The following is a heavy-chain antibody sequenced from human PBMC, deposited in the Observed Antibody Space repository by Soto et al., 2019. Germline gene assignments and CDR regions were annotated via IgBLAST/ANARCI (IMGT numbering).Heavy chain of an antibody. D-gene: IGHD2-21*01. CDR2: TRSKAYSGAA. J-gene: IGHJ4*02. CDR1: GFTLDDYD. CDR3: IRDPLFGDYPR. V-gene: IGHV3-49*04. Sequence: PGGSLRLSCKTSGFTLDDYDISWVRQAPGKGLEWVAFTRSKAYSGAAEYAASVKGRFNVSRDDSKTIAYLQINRLKTDDTAVYYCIRDPLFGDYPRWGQGTLVTVSS.